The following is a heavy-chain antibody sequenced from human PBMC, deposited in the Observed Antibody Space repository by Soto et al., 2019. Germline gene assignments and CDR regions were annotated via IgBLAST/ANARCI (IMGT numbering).Heavy chain of an antibody. V-gene: IGHV4-31*03. Sequence: SETLSLTCTVSGGSISSGGYYWSWIRQHPGKGLEWIGYIYYSGSTYYNPSLKSRVTISVDTSKNQFSLKLSSVTAADTAVYYCARAVLSDPNFEYWGQGTQVTVSS. D-gene: IGHD2-15*01. CDR2: IYYSGST. CDR3: ARAVLSDPNFEY. CDR1: GGSISSGGYY. J-gene: IGHJ4*02.